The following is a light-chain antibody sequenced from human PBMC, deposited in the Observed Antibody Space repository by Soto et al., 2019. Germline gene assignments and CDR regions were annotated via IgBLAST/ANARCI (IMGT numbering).Light chain of an antibody. CDR2: DLR. CDR3: SSYTSNSTYV. Sequence: QCVLTQPASVSGVPGQSISISCTGTSSDIGLYNYVSWFQHHPGTAPKLLIYDLRNRPSGISNRFSGSKSGNTASLAISGLQTEDEAVYFCSSYTSNSTYVFGTGTKVTVL. J-gene: IGLJ1*01. CDR1: SSDIGLYNY. V-gene: IGLV2-14*03.